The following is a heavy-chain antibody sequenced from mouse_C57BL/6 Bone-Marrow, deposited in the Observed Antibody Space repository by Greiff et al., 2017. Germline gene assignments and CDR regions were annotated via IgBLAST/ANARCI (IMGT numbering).Heavy chain of an antibody. CDR2: IDPNSGGT. CDR1: GYTFTSYW. CDR3: AREVGYYYGPDWYFDV. V-gene: IGHV1-72*01. Sequence: QVQLQQPGAELVKPGASVKLSCKASGYTFTSYWMHWVKQRPGRGLEWIGRIDPNSGGTKYNEKFKSKATLTVDKPSSTAYMQLSSLTSEDAAVDYGAREVGYYYGPDWYFDVWGTGTTVTVSS. D-gene: IGHD1-1*01. J-gene: IGHJ1*03.